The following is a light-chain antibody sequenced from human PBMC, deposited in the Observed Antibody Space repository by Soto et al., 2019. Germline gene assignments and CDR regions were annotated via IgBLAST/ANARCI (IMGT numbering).Light chain of an antibody. CDR1: DNIDTR. CDR2: MAS. CDR3: QQYSSYPWT. Sequence: DIQMTQSPSTLSGSVGDRVTITCRASDNIDTRLAWYQQRPGKAPNLLIYMASSLESGVPSRFSGSGSGTEFTLTISSLQPDDFATHYCQQYSSYPWTFGQGTKVDIK. V-gene: IGKV1-5*03. J-gene: IGKJ1*01.